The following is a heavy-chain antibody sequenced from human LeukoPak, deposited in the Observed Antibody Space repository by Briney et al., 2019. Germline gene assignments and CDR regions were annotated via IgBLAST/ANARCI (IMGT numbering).Heavy chain of an antibody. D-gene: IGHD3-22*01. Sequence: GGSLRLSCAASGFTFDDYGMSWVRQAPGKGLEWVSGINWNGGSTGYADSVKGRFTISRDNAKNSLYLQMNSLRAEDTALYYCARHLYYDSSDYYPEATGFDYWGQGTLVTVSS. V-gene: IGHV3-20*04. CDR3: ARHLYYDSSDYYPEATGFDY. CDR2: INWNGGST. CDR1: GFTFDDYG. J-gene: IGHJ4*02.